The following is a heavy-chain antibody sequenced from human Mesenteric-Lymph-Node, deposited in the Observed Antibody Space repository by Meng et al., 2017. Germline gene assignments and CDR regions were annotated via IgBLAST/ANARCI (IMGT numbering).Heavy chain of an antibody. CDR1: GDSVSSTGAA. Sequence: QRQQTGSGRVAHSPDLALTCSIAGDSVSSTGAAWNWIRQPPVRGLGWLGRKYYRSKWYNDYAVSVKGRIAINPDTYKNQFFLQQNSVTPEDTAVYYCARDYGTSRPFEYWGQGILVTVSS. V-gene: IGHV6-1*01. CDR3: ARDYGTSRPFEY. J-gene: IGHJ4*02. D-gene: IGHD1/OR15-1a*01. CDR2: KYYRSKWYN.